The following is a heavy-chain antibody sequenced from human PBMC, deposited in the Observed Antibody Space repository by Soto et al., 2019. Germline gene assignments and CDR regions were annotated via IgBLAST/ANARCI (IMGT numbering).Heavy chain of an antibody. D-gene: IGHD3-22*01. CDR1: GFTFSNAW. J-gene: IGHJ4*01. CDR2: IKSKTDGGTT. Sequence: GGSLRLSCAASGFTFSNAWINWVRQAPGKGLEWVGRIKSKTDGGTTDFAAPVKGRFAISRDDSNNMVYLQMNSLKIEDTAVYYCTTDSYSTIIIVRFDYWGHGTLVTVSS. CDR3: TTDSYSTIIIVRFDY. V-gene: IGHV3-15*07.